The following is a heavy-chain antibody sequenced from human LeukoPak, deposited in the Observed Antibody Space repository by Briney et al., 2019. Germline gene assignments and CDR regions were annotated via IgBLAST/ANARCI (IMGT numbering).Heavy chain of an antibody. CDR1: GFTFSNAW. J-gene: IGHJ4*02. CDR2: IWYDGSNK. V-gene: IGHV3-33*08. CDR3: ARGNLRRYYFDY. Sequence: PGGSLRLSCAASGFTFSNAWMSWVRQAPGKGLEWVAVIWYDGSNKYYADSVKGRFTISRDNSKNTLYLQMNSLRAEDTAVYYCARGNLRRYYFDYWGQGTLVTVSS.